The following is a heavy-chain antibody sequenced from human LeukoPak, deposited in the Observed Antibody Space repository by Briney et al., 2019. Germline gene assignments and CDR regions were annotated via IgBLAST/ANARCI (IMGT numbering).Heavy chain of an antibody. CDR3: ARDYADYSADY. J-gene: IGHJ4*02. V-gene: IGHV3-48*03. Sequence: SGGSLRLSCVASGFTFSSYEMNWVRQAPGKGPEWVSYISRSGDETYYADSAKGRFTISRDNAKNSLYLQMNSLRAEDTAVYYCARDYADYSADYWGQGTLVTVSS. D-gene: IGHD4/OR15-4a*01. CDR1: GFTFSSYE. CDR2: ISRSGDET.